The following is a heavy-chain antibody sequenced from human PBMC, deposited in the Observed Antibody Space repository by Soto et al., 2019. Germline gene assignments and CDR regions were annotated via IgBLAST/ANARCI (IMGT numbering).Heavy chain of an antibody. V-gene: IGHV4-59*01. J-gene: IGHJ4*02. D-gene: IGHD3-9*01. Sequence: SETLSLTCTVSGGSISSFYWSWVRQPPGKGLEWIGYIYDSGSTYYNSSLKSRVTISVDASKSQFYLKLRSVTAADTAVYYCARGMAEEQIFYYFDYWGQGALVTVSS. CDR1: GGSISSFY. CDR3: ARGMAEEQIFYYFDY. CDR2: IYDSGST.